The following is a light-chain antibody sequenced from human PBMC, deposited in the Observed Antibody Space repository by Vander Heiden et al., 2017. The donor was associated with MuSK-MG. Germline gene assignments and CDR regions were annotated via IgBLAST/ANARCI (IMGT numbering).Light chain of an antibody. CDR2: DAS. Sequence: DIQMTPPPSSLPASVGDRVTIICQASQDISNYLNWYQQKPGKAPKLLIYDASNLETGVPSRFSGSGSGTDFTFTISSLQPEDIAAYYCQQYDNLPITFGQGTRLEIK. J-gene: IGKJ5*01. CDR3: QQYDNLPIT. CDR1: QDISNY. V-gene: IGKV1-33*01.